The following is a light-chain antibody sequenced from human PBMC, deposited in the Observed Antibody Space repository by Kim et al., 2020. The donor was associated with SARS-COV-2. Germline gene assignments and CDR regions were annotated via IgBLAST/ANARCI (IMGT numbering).Light chain of an antibody. J-gene: IGKJ4*01. Sequence: SEGGRVTITCRASRSLSNWLALYQQKPGKTPNLLIYDASSLKSGVPSRFSGSGSATEFTLTISSLQPGDFATYYCQQYNDYPLTFGGGTKV. CDR1: RSLSNW. CDR2: DAS. CDR3: QQYNDYPLT. V-gene: IGKV1-5*01.